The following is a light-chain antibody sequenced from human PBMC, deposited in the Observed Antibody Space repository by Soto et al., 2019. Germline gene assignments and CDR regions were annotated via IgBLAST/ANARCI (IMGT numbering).Light chain of an antibody. V-gene: IGLV1-40*01. CDR2: GNS. CDR1: SSNIGAGYD. CDR3: QSYDNSLSGSGV. Sequence: QSVLTQPPSVSGAPGQRVTILCTGSSSNIGAGYDVHWYQQLPGTAPKLLIFGNSNRPSGVPDRFSGSKSGSSASLAITGLQAEDEAEYYCQSYDNSLSGSGVFGTGTKLTVL. J-gene: IGLJ1*01.